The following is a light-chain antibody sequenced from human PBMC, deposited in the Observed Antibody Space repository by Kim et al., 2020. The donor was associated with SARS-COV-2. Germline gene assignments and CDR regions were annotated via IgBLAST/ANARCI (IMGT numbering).Light chain of an antibody. CDR3: QQSHTAPLLT. CDR2: AAS. CDR1: QSINAY. J-gene: IGKJ4*01. Sequence: DIQMTQSPSSLSASVGDRVTITCRASQSINAYLNWYQQKPGKAPKLLIYAASTLQSGVPSRFSGSGSGTDFTLTINSLQPEDFATYYCQQSHTAPLLTFGGGTKVDIK. V-gene: IGKV1-39*01.